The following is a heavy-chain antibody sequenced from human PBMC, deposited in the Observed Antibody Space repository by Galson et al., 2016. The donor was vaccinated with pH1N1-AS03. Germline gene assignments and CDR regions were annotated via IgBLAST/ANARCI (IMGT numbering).Heavy chain of an antibody. CDR2: ISGRSGVT. CDR1: GFTFDNFA. CDR3: VKDFGNGWELQHFDW. D-gene: IGHD1-26*01. V-gene: IGHV3-23*01. J-gene: IGHJ4*02. Sequence: SLRLSCAASGFTFDNFAMSWVRQAPGQGLEWVASISGRSGVTYYPASVKGRFTISRDNSRNILDLQMSNLRAEDTARYFCVKDFGNGWELQHFDWWGQGTLLTVSS.